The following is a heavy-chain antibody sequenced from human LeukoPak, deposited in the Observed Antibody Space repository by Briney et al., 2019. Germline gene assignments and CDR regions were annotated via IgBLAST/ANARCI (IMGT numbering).Heavy chain of an antibody. CDR3: TTENWYVFEN. CDR2: ITIDGSDS. V-gene: IGHV3-7*04. D-gene: IGHD1-1*01. Sequence: GGSLRLSCAASGFPFSSYWMAWVRQAPGKGLEWVATITIDGSDSYYVDSVQGRFTVSRDNAKNSLYLQMNSLRVEDTAVFYCTTENWYVFENWGQGSLVTVSS. CDR1: GFPFSSYW. J-gene: IGHJ4*02.